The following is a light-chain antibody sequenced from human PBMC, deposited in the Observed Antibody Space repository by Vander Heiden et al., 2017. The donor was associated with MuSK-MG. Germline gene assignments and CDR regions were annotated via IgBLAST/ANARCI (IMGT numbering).Light chain of an antibody. V-gene: IGKV1-5*03. CDR3: QHYSNYWT. CDR1: QSISTW. Sequence: DFQMTQSPSTLSASVGDRVTITCRASQSISTWLAWYQQKPGKAPKLLIYKASRLEGGVPSRFSGSGSGTEFTLTISSLQPDDFATYYCQHYSNYWTFGQGTKVEIK. J-gene: IGKJ1*01. CDR2: KAS.